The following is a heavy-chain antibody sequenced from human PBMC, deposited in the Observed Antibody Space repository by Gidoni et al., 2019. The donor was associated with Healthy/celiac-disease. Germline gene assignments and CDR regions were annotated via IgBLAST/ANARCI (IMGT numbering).Heavy chain of an antibody. CDR2: IYPGDSDT. J-gene: IGHJ4*02. CDR1: GYSITSYW. D-gene: IGHD6-19*01. Sequence: EVRLVPSAAAVRQPGESITHSCRGSGYSITSYWLCWVRQMPGKGLEWMGIIYPGDSDTRYSPAFQGQVTISADKSISTAYLQWSSLKASDTAMYYCARQRTQGWLVSFGYWGQGTLVTVSS. V-gene: IGHV5-51*01. CDR3: ARQRTQGWLVSFGY.